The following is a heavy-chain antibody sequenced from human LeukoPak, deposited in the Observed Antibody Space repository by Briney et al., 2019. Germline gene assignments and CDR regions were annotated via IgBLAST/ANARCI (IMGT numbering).Heavy chain of an antibody. D-gene: IGHD5-18*01. V-gene: IGHV1-69*05. CDR1: VGTFSSYA. CDR3: ARETAMAKSYYYYYMDV. Sequence: SVKVSCKSSVGTFSSYAINWLRQAPGQGLEWMGRIIPILGTANYAQKFQGRVTITTDESTSTAYMELSSLRSKDTGVYYCARETAMAKSYYYYYMDVWGKGTTVTVSS. J-gene: IGHJ6*03. CDR2: IIPILGTA.